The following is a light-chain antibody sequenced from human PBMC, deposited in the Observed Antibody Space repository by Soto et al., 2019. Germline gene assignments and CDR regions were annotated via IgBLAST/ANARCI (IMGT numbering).Light chain of an antibody. CDR2: LGS. V-gene: IGKV2-28*01. CDR3: MQALQTPWT. CDR1: QSVLHSNGYNY. Sequence: DIVMTQSSLSSPFPLGQPASISCRASQSVLHSNGYNYLDWYLQKPGQSPQLLIYLGSNRASGVPDRFSGSGSGTDFTLKISRVEAEDVGVYYCMQALQTPWTFGQGTKVDI. J-gene: IGKJ1*01.